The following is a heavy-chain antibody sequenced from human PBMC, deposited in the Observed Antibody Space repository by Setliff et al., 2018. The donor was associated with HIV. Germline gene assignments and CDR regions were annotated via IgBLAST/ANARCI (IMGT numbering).Heavy chain of an antibody. V-gene: IGHV3-15*01. Sequence: GGSLRLSCAASGFTFSNAWMSWVRQAPGKGLEWVGRIKSKTDGGTTDYAAPVRGRFTISRDDSKDTLYLQMSGLKTEDTAVYYCTRALSSTPAFDIWGQGTMVTVSS. CDR1: GFTFSNAW. J-gene: IGHJ3*02. CDR3: TRALSSTPAFDI. CDR2: IKSKTDGGTT. D-gene: IGHD6-6*01.